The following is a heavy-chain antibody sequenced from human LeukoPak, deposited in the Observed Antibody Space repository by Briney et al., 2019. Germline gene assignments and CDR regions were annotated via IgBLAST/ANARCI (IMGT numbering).Heavy chain of an antibody. CDR1: EFSFRTYA. V-gene: IGHV3-23*01. J-gene: IGHJ6*03. Sequence: GGSQRLSCTTSEFSFRTYAMTWVRQAPGKGLEWVSTISVDDQGSTYYTDSVKGRFTISRDTSQNTLSLQMNSLRGEDTAVYYCARCLLYLWNRNFYYYMDVWGKGTTVTVSS. CDR2: ISVDDQGST. D-gene: IGHD1-14*01. CDR3: ARCLLYLWNRNFYYYMDV.